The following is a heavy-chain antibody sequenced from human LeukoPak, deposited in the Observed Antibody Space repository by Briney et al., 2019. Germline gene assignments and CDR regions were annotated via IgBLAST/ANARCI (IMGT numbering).Heavy chain of an antibody. CDR1: GYTLTELS. V-gene: IGHV1-24*01. Sequence: ASVKVSCKVSGYTLTELSMHWVRQAPGKGLEWMGGFGPEDGETIYAQKFQGRVTMTEDTSTDTAYMELSSLRSEDTAVYYCATGPSYCGGDCYRYWGQGTLVTVSS. CDR3: ATGPSYCGGDCYRY. J-gene: IGHJ4*02. CDR2: FGPEDGET. D-gene: IGHD2-21*02.